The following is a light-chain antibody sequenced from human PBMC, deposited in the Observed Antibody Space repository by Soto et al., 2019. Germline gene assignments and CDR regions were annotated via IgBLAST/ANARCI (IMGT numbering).Light chain of an antibody. CDR3: LQYNSYSGT. J-gene: IGKJ1*01. V-gene: IGKV1-5*01. Sequence: DIQMTQSPSTLSASVGDRVTITCRASQSISSWLAWYQQKPGKAPKLLIYDASSLESGVPSRFSGNGSGTEFTLTISSLQPDDFATYYCLQYNSYSGTFGQGTKVDIK. CDR1: QSISSW. CDR2: DAS.